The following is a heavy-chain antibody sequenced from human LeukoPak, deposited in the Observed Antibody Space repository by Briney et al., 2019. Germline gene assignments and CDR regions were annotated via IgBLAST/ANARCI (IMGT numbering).Heavy chain of an antibody. D-gene: IGHD7-27*01. J-gene: IGHJ4*02. CDR3: ARDANWGLDY. CDR2: ISAYNGNA. CDR1: GGTFSSYA. V-gene: IGHV1-18*01. Sequence: GASVKVSCKASGGTFSSYAISWVRQAPGQGLEWMGWISAYNGNANYAQQLQGRVTMTTDTSTSTAYMELRSLRSDDTAVYYCARDANWGLDYWGQGTLVTVSS.